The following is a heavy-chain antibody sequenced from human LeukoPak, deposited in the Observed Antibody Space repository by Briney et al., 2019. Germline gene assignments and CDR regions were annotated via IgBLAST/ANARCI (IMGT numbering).Heavy chain of an antibody. D-gene: IGHD2-2*01. V-gene: IGHV1-46*01. CDR1: GYTFTSYY. CDR3: ARDLGAVPAAIGTSY. CDR2: INPSGGST. Sequence: ASVKVSCKASGYTFTSYYMHWVRQAPGQGLEWMGIINPSGGSTSYAQKFQGRVTMTRDMSTSTVYMELSSLRSEDTAVYYCARDLGAVPAAIGTSYWGQGTLVTVSS. J-gene: IGHJ4*02.